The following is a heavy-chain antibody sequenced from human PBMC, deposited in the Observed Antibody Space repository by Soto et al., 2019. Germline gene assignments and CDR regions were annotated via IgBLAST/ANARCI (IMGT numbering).Heavy chain of an antibody. CDR1: GFTFSNAW. J-gene: IGHJ6*02. CDR2: IKSKTDGGTT. CDR3: TTEQDDSVVVVAATGTYYGMDV. D-gene: IGHD2-15*01. V-gene: IGHV3-15*07. Sequence: EVQLVESGGGLVKPGGSLRLSCAASGFTFSNAWMNWVRQAPGKGLEWVGRIKSKTDGGTTDYAAPVKGRFTIPRDHSKSTLYLQMNSLKTEVTSVYYSTTEQDDSVVVVAATGTYYGMDVWGQGTTVTVSS.